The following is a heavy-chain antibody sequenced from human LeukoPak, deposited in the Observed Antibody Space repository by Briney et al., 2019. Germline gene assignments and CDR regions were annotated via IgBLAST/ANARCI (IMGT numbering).Heavy chain of an antibody. CDR1: GYTFTGYY. CDR2: INPNSGGT. V-gene: IGHV1-2*02. J-gene: IGHJ5*02. D-gene: IGHD3-10*01. Sequence: ASVKVSCKASGYTFTGYYMHWVRQAPGQGLEWMGWINPNSGGTNYAQKFQGRVTMTRDTSISTAYMELSRLRSDDTAVYYCARASVLLWFGENNWFDPWGQGTLVTVSS. CDR3: ARASVLLWFGENNWFDP.